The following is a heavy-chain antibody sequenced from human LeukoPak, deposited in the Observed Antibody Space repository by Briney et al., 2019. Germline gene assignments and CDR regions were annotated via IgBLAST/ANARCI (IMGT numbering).Heavy chain of an antibody. CDR1: GYSFRTYG. CDR3: ARGTQYEYLWGSNTSSDI. J-gene: IGHJ4*02. D-gene: IGHD3-16*01. CDR2: ISAKDGNT. V-gene: IGHV1-18*01. Sequence: ASVKVSCKASGYSFRTYGISWVRQAPGQGLEWMGWISAKDGNTIYAQRFQDRVIMITDTSTSNVYMELRSLTSDDTALYYCARGTQYEYLWGSNTSSDIWGQGTRVTVSS.